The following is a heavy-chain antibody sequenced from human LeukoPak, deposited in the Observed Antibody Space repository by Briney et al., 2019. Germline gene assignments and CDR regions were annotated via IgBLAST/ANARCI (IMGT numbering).Heavy chain of an antibody. D-gene: IGHD6-19*01. CDR3: ARGVGTGWPYYYYYGMDV. V-gene: IGHV7-4-1*02. CDR2: ISTNTGNP. Sequence: ASVKVSCKAPGYTFTSYAMNWVRQAPGQGLEWIGWISTNTGNPTYAQGFTGRFVFSLDTSVSTAYLQISSLKAEDTAVYYCARGVGTGWPYYYYYGMDVWGQGTTVTVSS. J-gene: IGHJ6*02. CDR1: GYTFTSYA.